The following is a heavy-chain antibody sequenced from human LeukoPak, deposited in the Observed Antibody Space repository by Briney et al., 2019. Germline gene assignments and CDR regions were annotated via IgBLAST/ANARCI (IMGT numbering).Heavy chain of an antibody. D-gene: IGHD1-14*01. J-gene: IGHJ4*02. Sequence: PGGSLRLPCAGSGFTFGGYGMHWFRQTPGKGLEWVAVIAYDGSRAFYADSVKGRFTISRDNSKNTMSVQMDDLRAEDTAVYYCTRYNNDHFDCWGQGTLVTVSS. V-gene: IGHV3-33*01. CDR1: GFTFGGYG. CDR3: TRYNNDHFDC. CDR2: IAYDGSRA.